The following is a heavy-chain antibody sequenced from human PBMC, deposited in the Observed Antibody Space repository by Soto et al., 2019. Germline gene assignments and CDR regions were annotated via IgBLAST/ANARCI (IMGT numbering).Heavy chain of an antibody. CDR3: ARAPVITFGGVIVIGRNYGMDV. V-gene: IGHV4-59*01. J-gene: IGHJ6*02. Sequence: SETLSLTCTVSGGSISSYYWSWIRQPPGKGLEWIGYIYYSGSTNYNPSLKSRVTVSVDTSKNQFSLKLSSVTAADTAVYYCARAPVITFGGVIVIGRNYGMDVWGQGTTVTAP. CDR1: GGSISSYY. CDR2: IYYSGST. D-gene: IGHD3-16*02.